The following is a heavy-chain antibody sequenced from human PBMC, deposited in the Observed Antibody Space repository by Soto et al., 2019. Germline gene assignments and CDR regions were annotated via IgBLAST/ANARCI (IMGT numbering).Heavy chain of an antibody. V-gene: IGHV3-7*03. CDR2: IKNDGSEQ. Sequence: PGGSLRLSCAASGFTFSTYCMTWVRQAPGKGLEWVASIKNDGSEQYYVDSVKGRFTISRDNAKNSLYLQMNSLRAGDTALYYCSRENWFQDYWGQGTRVTVSS. J-gene: IGHJ4*02. CDR3: SRENWFQDY. D-gene: IGHD3-10*01. CDR1: GFTFSTYC.